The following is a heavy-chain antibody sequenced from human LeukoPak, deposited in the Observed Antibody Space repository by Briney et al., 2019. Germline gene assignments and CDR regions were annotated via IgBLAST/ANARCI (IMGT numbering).Heavy chain of an antibody. J-gene: IGHJ6*04. V-gene: IGHV3-11*04. D-gene: IGHD3-10*02. CDR2: IMRIGRTT. CDR1: GFSSTDDY. CDR3: AELGITMIGGG. Sequence: PRGSRRLSCVPAGFSSTDDYMSWVRPAPEGWLGWVSYIMRIGRTTYYADSVKGRFTISRDNAKNSLYLQMNSLRAEDTAVYYCAELGITMIGGGWGKGTTVTISS.